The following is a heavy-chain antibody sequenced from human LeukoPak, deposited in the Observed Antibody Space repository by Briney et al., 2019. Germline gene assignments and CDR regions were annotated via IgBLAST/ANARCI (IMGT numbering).Heavy chain of an antibody. V-gene: IGHV3-9*01. J-gene: IGHJ4*02. Sequence: AGGSLTLSCAASGFKFNDYAMHWLRQAPGKGLEWVSGISWNSGRIGYADPVKGRFTVSRDNAKNSLYLQMGSLRAEDTALYYCAKDRGGTSNCPFDYCGPGTLVTVSS. CDR2: ISWNSGRI. CDR3: AKDRGGTSNCPFDY. CDR1: GFKFNDYA. D-gene: IGHD2-15*01.